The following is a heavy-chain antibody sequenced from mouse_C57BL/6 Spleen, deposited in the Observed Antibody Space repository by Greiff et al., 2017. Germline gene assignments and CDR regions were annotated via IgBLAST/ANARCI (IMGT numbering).Heavy chain of an antibody. CDR1: GYTFTSYW. V-gene: IGHV1-69*01. J-gene: IGHJ1*03. CDR2: IDPSDSYT. CDR3: ARRDWYFDG. Sequence: QVQLQQPGAELVMPGASVKLSCKASGYTFTSYWMNWVKQRPGQGLEWIGEIDPSDSYTNYNQKFKGKSTLTVDKSSSTAYMQLSSLTSEDSAVYYCARRDWYFDGWGTGTTVTVSS.